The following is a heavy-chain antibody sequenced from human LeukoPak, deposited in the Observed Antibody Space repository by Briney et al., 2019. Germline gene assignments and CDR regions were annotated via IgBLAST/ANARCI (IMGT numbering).Heavy chain of an antibody. CDR3: ARGQWLAPGSAFDI. V-gene: IGHV3-7*01. CDR1: GFTFSSYW. D-gene: IGHD6-19*01. Sequence: GGSLRLSCAASGFTFSSYWMSWVRQAPGKGLEWVANIKQDGSEKYYVDSVKGRFTISRDNAKNSLYLQMNSLRAEGTAVYYCARGQWLAPGSAFDIWGQGTMVTVSS. J-gene: IGHJ3*02. CDR2: IKQDGSEK.